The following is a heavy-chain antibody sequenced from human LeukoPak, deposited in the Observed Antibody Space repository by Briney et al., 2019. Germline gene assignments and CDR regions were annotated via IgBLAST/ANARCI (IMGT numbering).Heavy chain of an antibody. D-gene: IGHD2-8*01. V-gene: IGHV1-18*01. CDR3: ARTDGDYYYGMDV. J-gene: IGHJ6*02. CDR2: ISAYNGNT. CDR1: GYTFTSYG. Sequence: ASVKVSCKASGYTFTSYGISWVRQAPGQGLEWMGWISAYNGNTNYAQKFQGRVTITADESTSTAYMELSSLRSEDTAVYYCARTDGDYYYGMDVWGQGTTVTVSS.